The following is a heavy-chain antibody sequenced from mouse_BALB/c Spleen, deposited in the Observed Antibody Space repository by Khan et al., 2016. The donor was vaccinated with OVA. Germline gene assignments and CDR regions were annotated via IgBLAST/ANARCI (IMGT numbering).Heavy chain of an antibody. CDR3: AREEALYYFDY. CDR1: GYIFTSYW. J-gene: IGHJ2*01. Sequence: QVRLQQSGGELVRPGASVNLSCKTSGYIFTSYWIHWVRQRSGQGLEWIARIYPGTDNTYYNEKLKDKATLTADKSSSTAYMQLSSLKSEDSAVYFCAREEALYYFDYWGQGTTVTVSS. CDR2: IYPGTDNT. D-gene: IGHD3-2*02. V-gene: IGHV1S132*01.